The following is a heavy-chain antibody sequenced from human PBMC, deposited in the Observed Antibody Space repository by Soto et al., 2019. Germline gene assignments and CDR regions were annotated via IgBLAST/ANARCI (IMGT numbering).Heavy chain of an antibody. CDR1: RFTFSNSA. CDR3: ANALGSLDTFDI. D-gene: IGHD3-16*01. V-gene: IGHV3-23*04. Sequence: EVQLVESGGDLVQPGGSLRLSCTTSRFTFSNSAMSWVRQAPGKGLEWVSTIKSSDGGAYYGDSVKGRFTISRDNPKNTLYRQMNSLRAEDTAVYYCANALGSLDTFDIWGQGTMVTVSS. J-gene: IGHJ3*02. CDR2: IKSSDGGA.